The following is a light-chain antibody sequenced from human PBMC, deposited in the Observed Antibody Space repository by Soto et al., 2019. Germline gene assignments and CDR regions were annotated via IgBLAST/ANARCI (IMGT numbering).Light chain of an antibody. Sequence: QSALTQPASVSGSPGQSITISCTGTSSDIGAYDYVSWYQQNPGKAPRLMIYEVSYRPSGVSNRFSGSKSGNTASLSISGLQDEDEADYYCSSYTSSRILDVGFCGGTNLTVL. J-gene: IGLJ2*01. V-gene: IGLV2-14*01. CDR1: SSDIGAYDY. CDR2: EVS. CDR3: SSYTSSRILDVG.